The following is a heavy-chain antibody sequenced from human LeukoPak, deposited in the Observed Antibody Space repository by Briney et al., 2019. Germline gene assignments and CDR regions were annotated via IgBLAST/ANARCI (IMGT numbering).Heavy chain of an antibody. CDR1: GYSISSGYY. CDR2: IYHSGST. Sequence: KSSETLSLTCAVSGYSISSGYYWGWIRQPPGKGLEWIGSIYHSGSTYYNPSLKSRVTISVDTSKNQFSLKLSSVTAADTAVYYCATIPIVVVPAAMGDYYYHYMDVWGKGTTVTVSS. CDR3: ATIPIVVVPAAMGDYYYHYMDV. J-gene: IGHJ6*03. V-gene: IGHV4-38-2*01. D-gene: IGHD2-2*01.